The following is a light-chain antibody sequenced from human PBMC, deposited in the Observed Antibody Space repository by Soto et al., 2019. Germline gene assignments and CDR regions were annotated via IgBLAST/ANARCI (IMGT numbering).Light chain of an antibody. V-gene: IGLV1-47*01. CDR2: RNN. Sequence: QSVLTQPPSASGSPGQRVTISCSGSSSNIGSNFVYWYQQIPGTAPKLLIYRNNQRPSGVPDRFSGSKSGTSASLAISGLRSEDEADYYCAAWDDSLSGVVFGGGTKLTV. J-gene: IGLJ2*01. CDR3: AAWDDSLSGVV. CDR1: SSNIGSNF.